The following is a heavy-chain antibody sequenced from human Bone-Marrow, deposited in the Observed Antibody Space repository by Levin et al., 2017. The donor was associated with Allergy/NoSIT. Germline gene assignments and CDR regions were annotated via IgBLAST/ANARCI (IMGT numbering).Heavy chain of an antibody. J-gene: IGHJ6*02. CDR2: INHSGST. CDR1: GGSFSGYS. D-gene: IGHD6-13*01. CDR3: ARGHVAAVYYGMDV. Sequence: SQTLSLTCAVYGGSFSGYSWSWIRQPPGKGLEWIGEINHSGSTNYNPSLKSRVTISVDTSKNQFSLKLSSVTAADTAVYYCARGHVAAVYYGMDVWGQGTTVTVSS. V-gene: IGHV4-34*01.